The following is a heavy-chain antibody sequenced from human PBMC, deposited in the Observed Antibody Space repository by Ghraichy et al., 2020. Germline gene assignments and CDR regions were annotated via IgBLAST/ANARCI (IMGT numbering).Heavy chain of an antibody. J-gene: IGHJ4*02. CDR2: ISSCSSYI. Sequence: GGSLRLSCTVSGFTFSRHNMNWVRQAPGKGLEWVSSISSCSSYIYYADSVKGRFTISRDNTRNSLSLQMDSLRAEDTAIYYCARSGTWREVPAANNDYWGQGTLVTVSS. CDR3: ARSGTWREVPAANNDY. V-gene: IGHV3-21*01. CDR1: GFTFSRHN. D-gene: IGHD2-2*01.